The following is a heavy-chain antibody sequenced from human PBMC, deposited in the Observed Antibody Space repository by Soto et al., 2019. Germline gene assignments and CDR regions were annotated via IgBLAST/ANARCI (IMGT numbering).Heavy chain of an antibody. CDR1: GYSINSDYY. V-gene: IGHV4-38-2*01. D-gene: IGHD3-16*01. Sequence: SETLSLTCAVSGYSINSDYYWGWIRQPPGKGLEWIGSVDHSGRTYYSPSLRSRLTIFIDTSKNQFSLRLTSVTAADTAMYFCAKKGYYPWGKINLFDSWGPGTLVTVSS. CDR3: AKKGYYPWGKINLFDS. J-gene: IGHJ4*02. CDR2: VDHSGRT.